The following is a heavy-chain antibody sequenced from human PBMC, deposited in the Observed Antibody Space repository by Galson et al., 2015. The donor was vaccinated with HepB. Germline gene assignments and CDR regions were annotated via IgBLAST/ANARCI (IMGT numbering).Heavy chain of an antibody. CDR3: ATPPHFDSGFEYYFDY. CDR2: YDPEEGET. CDR1: GYTITEVS. Sequence: SVKVSCKVSGYTITEVSMHWVRQAPGKGLEWMGGYDPEEGETVYAQKFQGRVTMTEDTSTDTAYMELSSLTSEDTAVYYCATPPHFDSGFEYYFDYWGQGTLVTVSS. J-gene: IGHJ4*02. V-gene: IGHV1-24*01. D-gene: IGHD5-12*01.